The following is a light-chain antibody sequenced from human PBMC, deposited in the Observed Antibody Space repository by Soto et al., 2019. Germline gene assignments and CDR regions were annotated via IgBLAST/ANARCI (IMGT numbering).Light chain of an antibody. CDR2: GAS. CDR3: QQGYSTPPT. V-gene: IGKV1-39*01. CDR1: QSISSY. J-gene: IGKJ4*01. Sequence: DIQMTQSPSSLSASVGDRVTITCRASQSISSYLSWYQQRPGKAPHLLIYGASTLQSGVPSRFGGSGSGTDFTLTISSLQPKDFATYYCQQGYSTPPTFGGGTKVEIK.